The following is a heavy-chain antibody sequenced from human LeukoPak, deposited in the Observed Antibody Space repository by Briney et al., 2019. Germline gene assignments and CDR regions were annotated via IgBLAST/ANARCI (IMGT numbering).Heavy chain of an antibody. J-gene: IGHJ4*02. Sequence: ASVKVSCKASGYTFSGNSMHWVRQAPGQGLEWMGWINPNSGGTKYAQKFQGRVTMTRDTSINTAYMELSSLKSDDTAVYYCARGEGSSWFDYWGQGTLVTAPS. CDR2: INPNSGGT. D-gene: IGHD6-13*01. V-gene: IGHV1-2*02. CDR1: GYTFSGNS. CDR3: ARGEGSSWFDY.